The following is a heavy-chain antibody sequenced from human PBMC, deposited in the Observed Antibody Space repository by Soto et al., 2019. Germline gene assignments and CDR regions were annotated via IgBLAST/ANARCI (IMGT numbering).Heavy chain of an antibody. CDR1: GGSISSSSYY. J-gene: IGHJ5*02. CDR2: IYYSGST. V-gene: IGHV4-39*01. D-gene: IGHD3-3*01. CDR3: ARHIRDYDLWSDTKEYYNWFEP. Sequence: ASEPLSLTCTVSGGSISSSSYYWGWIRQPPGKGLEWIGSIYYSGSTYYNPSLKSRVTISVDTSKNQFSLKLSSVTAADTAVYYCARHIRDYDLWSDTKEYYNWFEPWGQGTLVTVSS.